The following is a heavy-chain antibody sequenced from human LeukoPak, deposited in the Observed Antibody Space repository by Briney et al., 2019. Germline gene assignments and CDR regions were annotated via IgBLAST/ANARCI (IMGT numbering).Heavy chain of an antibody. CDR1: GGSISSSSYY. CDR2: IYYSGST. D-gene: IGHD6-19*01. J-gene: IGHJ5*02. Sequence: ASETLSLTCTVSGGSISSSSYYWGWIRQPPGKGLEWIGSIYYSGSTYYNPSLKSRVTISVDTSKNQFSLKLSSVTAADTAVYYCARFTSSGWYPMGNWFDPWGQGTLVTVSS. V-gene: IGHV4-39*07. CDR3: ARFTSSGWYPMGNWFDP.